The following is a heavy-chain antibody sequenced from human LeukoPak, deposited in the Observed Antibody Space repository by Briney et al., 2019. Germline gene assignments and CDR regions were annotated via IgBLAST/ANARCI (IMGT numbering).Heavy chain of an antibody. D-gene: IGHD2-21*02. V-gene: IGHV4-30-2*01. Sequence: PSETLSLTCAVSGGSISSSGYSWSWIRQPPGKGLEWIGYIHHTGSTYYNPSLKSRVTISVDRSKNQFSLKLSSVTAAVTAMYFCARTPTYCGGDCYYFDPWGQGTLVTVSS. CDR2: IHHTGST. CDR3: ARTPTYCGGDCYYFDP. J-gene: IGHJ5*02. CDR1: GGSISSSGYS.